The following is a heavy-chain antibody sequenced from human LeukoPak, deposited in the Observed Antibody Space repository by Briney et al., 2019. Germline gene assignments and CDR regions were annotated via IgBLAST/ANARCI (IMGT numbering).Heavy chain of an antibody. J-gene: IGHJ4*02. CDR3: ARVSVAAAGEDFDY. D-gene: IGHD6-13*01. Sequence: GASVKVSCKASGYTFTSYDINWVRQATGQGLEWMGWMNPNSGNTGYAQKFQGRVTMTRNTSISTAYMELSSLRSEDTAVYYCARVSVAAAGEDFDYWGQGTLVTVSS. CDR2: MNPNSGNT. V-gene: IGHV1-8*01. CDR1: GYTFTSYD.